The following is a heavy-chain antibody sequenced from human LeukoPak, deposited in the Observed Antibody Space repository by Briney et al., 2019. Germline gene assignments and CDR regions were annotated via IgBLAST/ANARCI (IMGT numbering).Heavy chain of an antibody. CDR2: IYTSGST. Sequence: PSQTLSLTCTVSGGSISSGSYYWSWIRQPAGKGLEWIGRIYTSGSTNYNPSLKSRVTISVDTPKNQFSLKLSSVTAADTAVYYCARDQRYYYGSGSYYNVFDYWGQGTLVTVSS. CDR1: GGSISSGSYY. V-gene: IGHV4-61*02. J-gene: IGHJ4*02. D-gene: IGHD3-10*01. CDR3: ARDQRYYYGSGSYYNVFDY.